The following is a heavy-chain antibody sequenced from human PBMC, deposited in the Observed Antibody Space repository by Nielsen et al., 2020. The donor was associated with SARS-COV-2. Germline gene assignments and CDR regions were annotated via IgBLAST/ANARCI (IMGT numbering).Heavy chain of an antibody. J-gene: IGHJ4*02. Sequence: SETLSLTCAVYGGSFSGYYWSWIRQPPGKGLEWIGEINHSGSTNYNPSLKSRVTISVDTSKNQFSLKLSSVTAADTAVYYCARGYSSSWYFYPDYWGQGTLVTVSS. CDR2: INHSGST. CDR3: ARGYSSSWYFYPDY. CDR1: GGSFSGYY. V-gene: IGHV4-34*01. D-gene: IGHD6-13*01.